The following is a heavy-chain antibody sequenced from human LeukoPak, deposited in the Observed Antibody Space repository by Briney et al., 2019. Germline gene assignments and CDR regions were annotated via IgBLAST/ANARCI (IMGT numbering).Heavy chain of an antibody. CDR1: GGSISSYY. V-gene: IGHV4-59*08. CDR2: IYYSGGT. D-gene: IGHD6-13*01. J-gene: IGHJ4*02. Sequence: SETLSLTCTVSGGSISSYYWSWIRQPPGKGLEWIGYIYYSGGTNYNPSLKSRVTISVDTSKNQFSLKLSSVTAADTAVYYCARHHHIAAAGTYFDYWGQGTLVTVSS. CDR3: ARHHHIAAAGTYFDY.